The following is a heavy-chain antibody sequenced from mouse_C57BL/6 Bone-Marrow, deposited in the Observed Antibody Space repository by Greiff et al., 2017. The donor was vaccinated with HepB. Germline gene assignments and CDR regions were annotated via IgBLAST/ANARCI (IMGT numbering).Heavy chain of an antibody. CDR3: ARSIYYYGSSLYFDY. CDR1: GYTFTSYG. CDR2: IYPRSGNT. J-gene: IGHJ2*01. Sequence: VKLQQSGAELARPGASVKLSCKASGYTFTSYGISWVKQRTGQGLEWIGEIYPRSGNTYYNEKFKGKATLTADKSSSTAYMELRSLTSEDSAVYFCARSIYYYGSSLYFDYGGQGTTLTVSS. D-gene: IGHD1-1*01. V-gene: IGHV1-81*01.